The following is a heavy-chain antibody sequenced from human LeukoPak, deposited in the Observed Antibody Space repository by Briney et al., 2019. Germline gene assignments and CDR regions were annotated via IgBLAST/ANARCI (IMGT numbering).Heavy chain of an antibody. J-gene: IGHJ4*02. CDR1: GGSISSNY. V-gene: IGHV4-59*01. D-gene: IGHD3-3*01. CDR2: IYYSGST. Sequence: SETLSLTCTVSGGSISSNYWSWLRQPPGKGLEWIGIIYYSGSTKYNPSLKSRVTISIDTSKNQFSLKLNSVTAVYYCARDPAVDFWSDNASDYWGQGTLVTVSS. CDR3: ARDPAVDFWSDNASDY.